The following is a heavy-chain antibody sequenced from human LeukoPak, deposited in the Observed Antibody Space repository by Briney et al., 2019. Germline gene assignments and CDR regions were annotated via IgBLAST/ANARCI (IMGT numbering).Heavy chain of an antibody. CDR2: INPNSGGT. CDR3: ARTVDFVVAVGGWYGPFDY. CDR1: GYTFTGYY. D-gene: IGHD6-19*01. V-gene: IGHV1-2*04. J-gene: IGHJ4*02. Sequence: GASVKVSCKASGYTFTGYYMHWVRQAPGQGLEWMGWINPNSGGTNYAQKFQGWVTMTRDTSISTAYMELSRLRSDDTAVYYCARTVDFVVAVGGWYGPFDYWGQGTLVTISS.